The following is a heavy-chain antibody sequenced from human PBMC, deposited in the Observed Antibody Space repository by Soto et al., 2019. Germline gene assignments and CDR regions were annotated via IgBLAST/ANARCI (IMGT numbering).Heavy chain of an antibody. Sequence: PSETLSLTCTVSGGSISSYYWSWILQPPGKGLEWIGYIYYSGSTNYNPSLKSRVTISVDTSKNQFSLKLSSVTAADTAVYYCARDSSGYDLYYYYYYMDVWSKGTTVTVSS. CDR1: GGSISSYY. V-gene: IGHV4-59*01. J-gene: IGHJ6*03. CDR2: IYYSGST. D-gene: IGHD5-12*01. CDR3: ARDSSGYDLYYYYYYMDV.